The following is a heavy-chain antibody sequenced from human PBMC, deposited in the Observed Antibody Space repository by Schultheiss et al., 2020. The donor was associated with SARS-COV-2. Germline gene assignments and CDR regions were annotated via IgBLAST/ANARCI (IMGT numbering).Heavy chain of an antibody. CDR2: ISYDGSNK. V-gene: IGHV3-30*18. CDR1: GFTFSSYG. D-gene: IGHD3-22*01. J-gene: IGHJ6*02. Sequence: GESLKISCAASGFTFSSYGMHWVRQAPGKGLEWVAVISYDGSNKYYADSVKGRFTISRDNSKNTLYLQMNSLRAEDTAVYYCAKDLDYYDSSGYYAYYYYYGMDVWGQGTTVTVSS. CDR3: AKDLDYYDSSGYYAYYYYYGMDV.